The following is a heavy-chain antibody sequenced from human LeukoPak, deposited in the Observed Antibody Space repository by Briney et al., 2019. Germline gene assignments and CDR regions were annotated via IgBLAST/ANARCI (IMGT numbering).Heavy chain of an antibody. V-gene: IGHV4-39*01. J-gene: IGHJ5*02. CDR3: ARHRRMAAAINWFDP. D-gene: IGHD6-13*01. CDR2: IYYSGST. Sequence: PETLSLTCTVSGGSISSSSYYWAWIRQPPGKGLEWIGTIYYSGSTYYNASLKSRVTISVDTSKNQFSLKLSSVTAADTAVYYCARHRRMAAAINWFDPWGQGTLVTVSS. CDR1: GGSISSSSYY.